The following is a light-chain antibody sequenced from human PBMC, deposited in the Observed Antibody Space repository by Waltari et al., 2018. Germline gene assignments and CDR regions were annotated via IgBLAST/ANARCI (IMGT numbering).Light chain of an antibody. CDR1: QSIDTY. CDR2: AAS. Sequence: DIPMTQSPSSLSASVGDGVPITCRTSQSIDTYLNWYQQKPGKAPKVLIYAASSLQSGVPSRFGGSGSGTNFTFTINSLQPEDFATYYCQQTYTVPLTFGQGTKVEVK. CDR3: QQTYTVPLT. J-gene: IGKJ1*01. V-gene: IGKV1-39*01.